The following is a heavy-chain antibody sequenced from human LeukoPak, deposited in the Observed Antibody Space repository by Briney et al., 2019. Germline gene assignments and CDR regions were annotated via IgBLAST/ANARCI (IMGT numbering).Heavy chain of an antibody. V-gene: IGHV6-1*01. Sequence: SQTLSLTCAISGDSVSSNSAAWNWIRQSPSRGLEWLGRTYYRSKWYNDYAVSVKSRITINPDTSKNQFSLQLNSVTPEDTAVYYCAREPYNWNGGPKFWFDPWGQGTLVTVSS. CDR1: GDSVSSNSAA. CDR3: AREPYNWNGGPKFWFDP. CDR2: TYYRSKWYN. J-gene: IGHJ5*02. D-gene: IGHD1-1*01.